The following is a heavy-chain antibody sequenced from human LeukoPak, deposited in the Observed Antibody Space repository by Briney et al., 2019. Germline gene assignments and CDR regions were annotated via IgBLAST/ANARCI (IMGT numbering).Heavy chain of an antibody. J-gene: IGHJ4*02. CDR2: ISYDGSNK. Sequence: PGRSLRLSCAASGFTFSSYAMHWVRQAPGKGLEWVAVISYDGSNKYYADSVKGRFTISRDNSKNTLYLQMNSLRAEDTAVYYCAKDINHRSSWPIDYWGQGTLVTVSS. CDR1: GFTFSSYA. D-gene: IGHD6-13*01. CDR3: AKDINHRSSWPIDY. V-gene: IGHV3-30-3*01.